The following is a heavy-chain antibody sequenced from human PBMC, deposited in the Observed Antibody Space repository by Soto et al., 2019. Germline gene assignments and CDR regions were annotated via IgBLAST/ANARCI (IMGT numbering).Heavy chain of an antibody. D-gene: IGHD3-3*01. J-gene: IGHJ6*02. CDR2: FDPEDGET. Sequence: ASVKVSCKASGYTLTELSMHWVRQAPGKGLEWMGGFDPEDGETIYAQKFQGRVTMTEDTSTDTAYMELSSLRSEDTAVYYCATLRIFGVVIAVHSSGMDVWGQGTTVTVSS. V-gene: IGHV1-24*01. CDR1: GYTLTELS. CDR3: ATLRIFGVVIAVHSSGMDV.